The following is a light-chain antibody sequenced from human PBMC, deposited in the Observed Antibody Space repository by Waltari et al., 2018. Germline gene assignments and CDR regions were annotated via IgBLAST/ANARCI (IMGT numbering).Light chain of an antibody. V-gene: IGKV1-5*03. CDR1: QSISIW. J-gene: IGKJ2*01. CDR3: QQYSTYST. CDR2: KAS. Sequence: DIQMTQSPSTLSASVGDRVTIACRASQSISIWLAWYQQKPGKAPKLLIYKASTLESGVPSRFSGSGSGTEFTLTISSLQPDDLATYYCQQYSTYSTFGQGTKLESK.